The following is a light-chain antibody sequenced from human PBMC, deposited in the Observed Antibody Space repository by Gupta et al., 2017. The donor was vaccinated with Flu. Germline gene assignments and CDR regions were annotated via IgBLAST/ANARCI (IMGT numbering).Light chain of an antibody. V-gene: IGLV3-21*02. CDR1: NIGTKS. J-gene: IGLJ3*02. CDR3: QVWDATWV. CDR2: VNT. Sequence: SYVLTPPPSVSVAPGQTATIPCGGNNIGTKSVHGYQQKPGQAPVLVVYVNTDRPSGIPERFSGSNSGNTAALTISRVEVGDEADYFCQVWDATWVFGGGTKLTVL.